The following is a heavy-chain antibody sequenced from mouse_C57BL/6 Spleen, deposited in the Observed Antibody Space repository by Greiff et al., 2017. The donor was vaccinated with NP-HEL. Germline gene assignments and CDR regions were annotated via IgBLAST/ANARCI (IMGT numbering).Heavy chain of an antibody. J-gene: IGHJ4*01. Sequence: EVMLVESGGGLVQPGGSLSLSCAASGFTFTDYYMSWVRQPPGKALEWLGFIRNKANGYTTEYSASVKGRFTISRDNSQSILYLQMNALRAEDSATYYCARSLIYYDYDDAMDYWGQGTSVTVSS. D-gene: IGHD2-4*01. CDR1: GFTFTDYY. V-gene: IGHV7-3*01. CDR2: IRNKANGYTT. CDR3: ARSLIYYDYDDAMDY.